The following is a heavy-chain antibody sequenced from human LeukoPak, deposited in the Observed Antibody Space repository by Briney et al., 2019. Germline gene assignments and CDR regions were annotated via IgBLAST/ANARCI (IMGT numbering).Heavy chain of an antibody. J-gene: IGHJ4*02. D-gene: IGHD2-8*01. CDR2: IYHSGST. V-gene: IGHV4-4*02. Sequence: PSGTLSLTCAVSGGSISSSNWWSWVRQPPGKGLEWIGEIYHSGSTNYNPSLKSRVTISVDKSKNQFSLKLSSVTAADTAVYYCARQERLGYCTNGVCYDYWGQGTLVTVSS. CDR1: GGSISSSNW. CDR3: ARQERLGYCTNGVCYDY.